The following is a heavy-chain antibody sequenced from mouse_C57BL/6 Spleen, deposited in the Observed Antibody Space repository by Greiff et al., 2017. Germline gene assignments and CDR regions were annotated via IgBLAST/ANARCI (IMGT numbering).Heavy chain of an antibody. CDR1: GYTFTSYW. D-gene: IGHD1-1*01. V-gene: IGHV1-53*01. Sequence: QVQLQQPGTELVKPGASVKLSCKASGYTFTSYWMHWVKQRPGQGLEWIGNINPSNGGTNYNEKFKSKATLTVDKSSSTAYMQLSSLTSEDSAVYYCARGDLLRRSKAPAWFAYWGQGTLVTVSA. J-gene: IGHJ3*01. CDR2: INPSNGGT. CDR3: ARGDLLRRSKAPAWFAY.